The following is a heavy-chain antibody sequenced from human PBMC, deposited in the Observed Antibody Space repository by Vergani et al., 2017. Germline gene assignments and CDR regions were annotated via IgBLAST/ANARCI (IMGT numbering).Heavy chain of an antibody. V-gene: IGHV3-73*01. D-gene: IGHD3-22*01. CDR3: TSPHYYDSSGYYRDFDY. CDR2: IRSKANSYAT. J-gene: IGHJ4*02. CDR1: GFTFSGSA. Sequence: EVQLVESGGGLVQPGGSLKLSCAASGFTFSGSAMHWVRQASGKALEWVGRIRSKANSYATAYAASVKGRFTISRDDSKNTSYLQMNSLKTEDTAVYYCTSPHYYDSSGYYRDFDYWGQGTLVTVSS.